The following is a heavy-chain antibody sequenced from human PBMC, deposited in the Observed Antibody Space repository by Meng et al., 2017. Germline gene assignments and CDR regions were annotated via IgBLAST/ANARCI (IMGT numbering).Heavy chain of an antibody. CDR1: GFTFGSYA. Sequence: GESLKISCAVSGFTFGSYAMSWVRQAPGKGLEWVSAISGSGGTTDYADSVKGRFTISRDNSKNTLYLQMNSLRAEDTAVYYCAKSLGGYHYHSHTDYWGQGTPVTVSS. J-gene: IGHJ4*02. V-gene: IGHV3-23*01. CDR2: ISGSGGTT. D-gene: IGHD3-22*01. CDR3: AKSLGGYHYHSHTDY.